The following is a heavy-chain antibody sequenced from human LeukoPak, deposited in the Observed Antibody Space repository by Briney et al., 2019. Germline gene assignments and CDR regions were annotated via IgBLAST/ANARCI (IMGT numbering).Heavy chain of an antibody. V-gene: IGHV1-18*01. J-gene: IGHJ4*02. CDR3: ARDFKLLWFGELSYYFDY. CDR1: GYTFTSYG. D-gene: IGHD3-10*01. Sequence: ASVKVSCKASGYTFTSYGISWVRQAPGQGLEWMGWISAYNGNTNYAQKLQGRVTMTTDTSTSTAYMELRSLRSDDTAVYYCARDFKLLWFGELSYYFDYWGQGTLVTVSS. CDR2: ISAYNGNT.